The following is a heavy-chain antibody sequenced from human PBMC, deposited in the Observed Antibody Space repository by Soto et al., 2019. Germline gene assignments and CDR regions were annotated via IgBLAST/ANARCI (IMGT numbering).Heavy chain of an antibody. D-gene: IGHD6-6*01. CDR3: ARDDRDSTSPTFDY. J-gene: IGHJ4*02. Sequence: QVRLQESGPGLVKPSETLSLTCAVSGYSISSGYYWGWIRQSPGKGLEWIGSVYLSGVTYFNPSLKSRVTISVDTSKNQFALKLNSMTAADTAVYYCARDDRDSTSPTFDYWGQGVLVTVSS. CDR1: GYSISSGYY. V-gene: IGHV4-38-2*02. CDR2: VYLSGVT.